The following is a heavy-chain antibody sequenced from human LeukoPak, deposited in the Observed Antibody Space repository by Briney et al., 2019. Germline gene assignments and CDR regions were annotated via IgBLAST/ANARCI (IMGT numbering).Heavy chain of an antibody. CDR3: AMTVAGYWYFDL. V-gene: IGHV4-30-4*01. Sequence: SESLSLTCTVSGGSISSGDYYWSWIRQPPGKGLEWIGYIYYSGSTYYNPSLKSRITISVDTSNNQFSLMLSSVTAADTAVYFCAMTVAGYWYFDLWGRGTLVTVSS. J-gene: IGHJ2*01. CDR1: GGSISSGDYY. D-gene: IGHD6-19*01. CDR2: IYYSGST.